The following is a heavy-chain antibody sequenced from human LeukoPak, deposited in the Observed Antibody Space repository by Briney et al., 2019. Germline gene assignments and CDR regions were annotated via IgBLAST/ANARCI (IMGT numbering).Heavy chain of an antibody. J-gene: IGHJ4*02. CDR3: ARDLSGYDVFDY. Sequence: SETLSLTCTVSSGSISSYYWSWIRQPPGKGLEWIGYIYTSGSTNYNPSLKSRVTISVDTSKNQFSLKLSSVAAADTAVYYCARDLSGYDVFDYWGQGTLVTVSS. CDR1: SGSISSYY. D-gene: IGHD5-12*01. CDR2: IYTSGST. V-gene: IGHV4-59*01.